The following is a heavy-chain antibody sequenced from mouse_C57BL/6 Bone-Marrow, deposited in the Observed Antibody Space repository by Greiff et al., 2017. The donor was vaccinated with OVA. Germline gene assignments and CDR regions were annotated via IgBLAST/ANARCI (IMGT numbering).Heavy chain of an antibody. Sequence: VQLQESGAELARPGASVKLSCKASGYTFTSYGISWVKQRTGQGLEWIGEIYPRSGNTYYNEKFKGKATLTADKSSSTAYMELRSLKSEDSAVYFCAIYYGSRKDYFDYWGQGTTLTVSS. CDR1: GYTFTSYG. D-gene: IGHD1-1*01. V-gene: IGHV1-81*01. CDR3: AIYYGSRKDYFDY. J-gene: IGHJ2*01. CDR2: IYPRSGNT.